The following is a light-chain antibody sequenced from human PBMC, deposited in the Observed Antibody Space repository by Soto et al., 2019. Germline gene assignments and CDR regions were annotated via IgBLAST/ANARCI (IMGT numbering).Light chain of an antibody. Sequence: EIVLTQSPGTLSLSPGETATLSCRASQSFYGNFLAWYQQKPGQSPRLLIYAVSTRATGVPDRFSGSVSGADFTLTINRLEPEDFAVYYCQQYAITERTFVQGTKVEI. CDR1: QSFYGNF. CDR2: AVS. CDR3: QQYAITERT. V-gene: IGKV3-20*01. J-gene: IGKJ1*01.